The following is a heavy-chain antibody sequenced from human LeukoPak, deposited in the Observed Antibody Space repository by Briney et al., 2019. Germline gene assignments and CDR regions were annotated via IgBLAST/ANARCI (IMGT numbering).Heavy chain of an antibody. D-gene: IGHD6-13*01. Sequence: GGSLRLSCAASGFTFNSYAMHWVRQAPGKGLEYVSGISSNGGGKYYANSVKGRFTISRDNSKNTLYLQMGSLRAEDMAVYYGARGGQYSRAGPGDYWGQGALVTVSS. CDR2: ISSNGGGK. J-gene: IGHJ4*02. V-gene: IGHV3-64*01. CDR1: GFTFNSYA. CDR3: ARGGQYSRAGPGDY.